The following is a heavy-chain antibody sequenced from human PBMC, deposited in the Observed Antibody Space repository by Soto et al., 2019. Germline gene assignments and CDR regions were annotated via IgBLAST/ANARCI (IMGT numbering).Heavy chain of an antibody. Sequence: SQTLSLTCAISGDSVSSNSAVWNWIRQSPSRGLEWLGRTYYRSKWYNDYAVSVKSRIAINPDTSKNQFSLQLNPMSPEDTAVYYCARGFRGSDPWGQGTLVTVSS. D-gene: IGHD3-10*01. CDR3: ARGFRGSDP. J-gene: IGHJ5*02. V-gene: IGHV6-1*01. CDR2: TYYRSKWYN. CDR1: GDSVSSNSAV.